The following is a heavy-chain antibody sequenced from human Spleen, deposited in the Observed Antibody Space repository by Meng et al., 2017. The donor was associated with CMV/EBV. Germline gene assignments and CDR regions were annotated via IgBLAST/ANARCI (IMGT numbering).Heavy chain of an antibody. CDR2: ISGSGGSK. D-gene: IGHD3-16*01. CDR3: ARDNLGDH. CDR1: GFTFSSYA. V-gene: IGHV3-23*01. J-gene: IGHJ4*02. Sequence: GESLKISCAASGFTFSSYAMSWVRQAPGKGLEWVAAISGSGGSKYYADSVKGRFTISRDNAKNLLYLQMNSLRVEDTAIYYCARDNLGDHWGQGTLVTVSS.